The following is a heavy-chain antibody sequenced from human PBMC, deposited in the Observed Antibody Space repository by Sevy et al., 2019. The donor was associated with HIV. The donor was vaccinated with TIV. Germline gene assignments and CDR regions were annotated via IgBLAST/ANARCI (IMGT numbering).Heavy chain of an antibody. D-gene: IGHD1-1*01. Sequence: GGSLRLSCVASGFTFSSYWMHWVRQAPGKGLGWVSSINSDGSSTCYADSVKGRFTISRDNAKNTLYLQMNSLRAEDTAVYYCARGLDEFDYWGQGTLVTVSS. CDR3: ARGLDEFDY. J-gene: IGHJ4*02. V-gene: IGHV3-74*01. CDR1: GFTFSSYW. CDR2: INSDGSST.